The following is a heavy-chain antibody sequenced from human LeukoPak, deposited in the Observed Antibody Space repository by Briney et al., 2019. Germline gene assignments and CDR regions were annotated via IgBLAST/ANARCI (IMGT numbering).Heavy chain of an antibody. CDR2: ISSSSSTI. D-gene: IGHD2-2*01. J-gene: IGHJ4*02. CDR3: ARDTSCLDF. CDR1: GFTFSSFS. V-gene: IGHV3-48*01. Sequence: PGGSLRLSCAASGFTFSSFSMNWVRQAPGKGLEWVSYISSSSSTIHYADSVKGRFTISRDNAKKSLYLQVNSLRAEDTAVYYCARDTSCLDFWGQGTLVTVSS.